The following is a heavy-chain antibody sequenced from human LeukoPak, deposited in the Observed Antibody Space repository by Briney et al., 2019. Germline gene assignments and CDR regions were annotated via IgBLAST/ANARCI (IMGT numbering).Heavy chain of an antibody. V-gene: IGHV4-59*01. CDR3: ASGTYYYSMDV. CDR2: IYYSGST. J-gene: IGHJ6*03. D-gene: IGHD1-1*01. Sequence: PSETLSLTCTVSGGSISSYYWSWIRQPPGKGLEWIGYIYYSGSTNYNPSLKSLVTISVDTSKNQFSLKLSSVTAAATAVYYCASGTYYYSMDVWGKGTTVTVSS. CDR1: GGSISSYY.